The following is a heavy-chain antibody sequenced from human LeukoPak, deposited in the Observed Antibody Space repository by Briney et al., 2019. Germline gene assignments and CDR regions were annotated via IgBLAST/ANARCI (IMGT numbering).Heavy chain of an antibody. J-gene: IGHJ4*02. CDR3: ARGRGGITMVRGVVGWFDY. Sequence: SGTLSLTCAVYGGSFSGYYWSWIRQPPGKGLEWIGEINHSGSTNYNPSLKSRVTISVDTSKNQFSLKLSSVTAADTAVYYCARGRGGITMVRGVVGWFDYWGQGTLVTVSS. CDR2: INHSGST. CDR1: GGSFSGYY. D-gene: IGHD3-10*01. V-gene: IGHV4-34*01.